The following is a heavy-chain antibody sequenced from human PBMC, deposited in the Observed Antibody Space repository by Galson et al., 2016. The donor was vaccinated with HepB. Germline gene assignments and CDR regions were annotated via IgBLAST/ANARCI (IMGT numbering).Heavy chain of an antibody. J-gene: IGHJ6*04. V-gene: IGHV3-30*14. Sequence: SLRLSCADSGFIFRSYAMNWVRQAPGKGLEWLAVISNDGSNKYFADSVEGRFTVSRENGKDSLYLHMKSLRAGDTAVYFCARGSYSSDWYRSSAYDFGMDVWGKGTPVTVSS. CDR1: GFIFRSYA. CDR2: ISNDGSNK. D-gene: IGHD6-19*01. CDR3: ARGSYSSDWYRSSAYDFGMDV.